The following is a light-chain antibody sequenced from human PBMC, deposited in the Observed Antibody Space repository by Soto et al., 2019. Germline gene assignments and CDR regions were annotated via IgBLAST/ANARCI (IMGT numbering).Light chain of an antibody. J-gene: IGLJ1*01. Sequence: LTQPASVSGSTGQSITISCTGNSSDVGGYNYVSWYQQHPGKAPKLMICDVSSRPSGVSNRFSGSKSGNTASLTISGLQAEDVAEYYCNQYKSSSTHVFRTWTQSP. V-gene: IGLV2-14*01. CDR3: NQYKSSSTHV. CDR2: DVS. CDR1: SSDVGGYNY.